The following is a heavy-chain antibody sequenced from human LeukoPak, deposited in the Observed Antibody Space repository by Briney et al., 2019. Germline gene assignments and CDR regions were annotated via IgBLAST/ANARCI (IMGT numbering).Heavy chain of an antibody. J-gene: IGHJ5*02. CDR2: INHSGST. CDR3: ARGLPRNDFWSGFATYWFDP. V-gene: IGHV4-30-4*02. Sequence: SETLSLTCTVSGGSISSGDYYWSWIRQPPGKGLEWIGEINHSGSTNYNPSLRSRVTISLDRPKKQFSLKLSSVNVADTAVYYCARGLPRNDFWSGFATYWFDPWGRGTLVTVSS. CDR1: GGSISSGDYY. D-gene: IGHD3-3*01.